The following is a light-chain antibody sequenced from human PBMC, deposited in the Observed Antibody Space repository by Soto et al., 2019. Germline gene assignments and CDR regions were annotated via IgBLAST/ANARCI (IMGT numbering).Light chain of an antibody. Sequence: DIRMTQSPSSLSASVGDRVTITCRASQTISTYLIWYQHKPGKAPKLLIYAASSLQSGVPSRFSGSGSGTDFTLTITSLQPEDFATYYCQHGYSTPPAFGQGTKVDI. CDR2: AAS. J-gene: IGKJ1*01. CDR1: QTISTY. V-gene: IGKV1-39*01. CDR3: QHGYSTPPA.